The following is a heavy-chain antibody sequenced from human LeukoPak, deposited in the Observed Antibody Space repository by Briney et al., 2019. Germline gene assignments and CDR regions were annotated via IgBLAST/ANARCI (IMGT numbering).Heavy chain of an antibody. Sequence: SLRPSCAAPGFTFDDYAMHWVRQPPGKGLEWASGINWKSGSIGYADSVKGRFTISRDNAKNSLYLRMNSLRPEDTAFYYCAKDKGSGWSGIDYWGQGTLVTVSS. D-gene: IGHD6-19*01. J-gene: IGHJ4*02. CDR3: AKDKGSGWSGIDY. CDR1: GFTFDDYA. V-gene: IGHV3-9*01. CDR2: INWKSGSI.